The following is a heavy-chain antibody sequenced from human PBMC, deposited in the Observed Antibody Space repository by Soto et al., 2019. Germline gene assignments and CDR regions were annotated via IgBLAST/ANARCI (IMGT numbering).Heavy chain of an antibody. CDR2: IDPSDSYT. D-gene: IGHD6-19*01. J-gene: IGHJ3*02. CDR1: GYRFTSTW. V-gene: IGHV5-10-1*01. Sequence: GESLKISCKGTGYRFTSTWINWVRQMPGKGLEWMGRIDPSDSYTTYSPSFQGHVTISADKAISTAYLQWSSLKASDTAMYYCASGGDSSGHDAFDIWGQGTMVTVSS. CDR3: ASGGDSSGHDAFDI.